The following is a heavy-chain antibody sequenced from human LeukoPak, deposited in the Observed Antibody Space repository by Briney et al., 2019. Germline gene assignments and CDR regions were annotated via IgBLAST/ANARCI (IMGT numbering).Heavy chain of an antibody. J-gene: IGHJ4*02. D-gene: IGHD2/OR15-2a*01. Sequence: PGGSLRLSCTVSGFSFYDYPMHWVRQAPGKGLEWVAVISENGINRFYADSVKGRFFISRDNSANTLYLQINSLRREDSAIYYCARDAPFHDYWEQGTLVTVSS. V-gene: IGHV3-30*04. CDR3: ARDAPFHDY. CDR2: ISENGINR. CDR1: GFSFYDYP.